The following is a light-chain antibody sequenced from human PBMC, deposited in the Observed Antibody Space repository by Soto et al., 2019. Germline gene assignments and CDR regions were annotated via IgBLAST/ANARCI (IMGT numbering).Light chain of an antibody. Sequence: AIQMTQSPSSLSASVGDRVTITCRASQGIRNDLGWYQQKPGRAPKLLIYAASNLQSGVPSRFSGSGSGTDFTLTISSLQTEDFEIYYCLKDYNYPRTFGQGTKV. CDR2: AAS. V-gene: IGKV1-6*01. CDR3: LKDYNYPRT. CDR1: QGIRND. J-gene: IGKJ1*01.